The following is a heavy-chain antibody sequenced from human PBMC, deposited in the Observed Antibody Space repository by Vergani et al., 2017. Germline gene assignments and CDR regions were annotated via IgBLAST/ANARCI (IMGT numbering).Heavy chain of an antibody. Sequence: QLQLQESVPGLVKPSETLSLTCTVSGGSISSSSYYWGWILQPPGKGLEWIGGIYYSGSTYYNPSLKSRVTISVDTSKNQFSLKLSSVTAADTAVYYCARHFSGEQQQVDYWGQGTLVTVSS. CDR2: IYYSGST. CDR3: ARHFSGEQQQVDY. V-gene: IGHV4-39*01. J-gene: IGHJ4*02. D-gene: IGHD6-13*01. CDR1: GGSISSSSYY.